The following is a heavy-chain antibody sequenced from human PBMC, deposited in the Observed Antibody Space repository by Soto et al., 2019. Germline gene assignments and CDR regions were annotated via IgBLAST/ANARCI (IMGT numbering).Heavy chain of an antibody. J-gene: IGHJ6*02. CDR3: AKDRRLYYYDSSGYPDNYGMDV. CDR2: ISGSGATT. CDR1: GFAFSAYA. V-gene: IGHV3-23*01. Sequence: PGGSLRLSCAASGFAFSAYAMTWVRQAPGKGLEWVSGISGSGATTDYADSVKGRFSISRDNSKNTLYLQMNSLRAEDTAVYYCAKDRRLYYYDSSGYPDNYGMDVWGQGTTVTVSS. D-gene: IGHD3-22*01.